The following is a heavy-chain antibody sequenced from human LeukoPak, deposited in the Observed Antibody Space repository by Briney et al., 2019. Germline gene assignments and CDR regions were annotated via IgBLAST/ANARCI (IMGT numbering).Heavy chain of an antibody. Sequence: SETLSLTCTVSGGSVSSNSYYWSWIRQPPGKGLECIGYLFYSGSTNYNPSLKSRVTISVDTSKDQFSLKLNSVTAADTAVYYCARVRTGSYYIDHWGQGTLVTVSS. CDR2: LFYSGST. J-gene: IGHJ4*02. CDR3: ARVRTGSYYIDH. D-gene: IGHD1-26*01. V-gene: IGHV4-61*01. CDR1: GGSVSSNSYY.